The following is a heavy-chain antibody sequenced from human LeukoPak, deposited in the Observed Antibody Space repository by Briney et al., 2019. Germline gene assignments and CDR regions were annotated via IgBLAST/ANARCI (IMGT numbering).Heavy chain of an antibody. V-gene: IGHV3-7*03. CDR3: ARKTVVGSYFDY. CDR1: GFTFSAYW. CDR2: IKQDGSDK. J-gene: IGHJ4*02. D-gene: IGHD2-15*01. Sequence: ESLRLSSAASGFTFSAYWMSWVRQAPGKGLEWLAKIKQDGSDKYYVDSVKGRFTISRDNAKNSLYLQMNSLRAEDTAVYYCARKTVVGSYFDYWGQGTPVTVSS.